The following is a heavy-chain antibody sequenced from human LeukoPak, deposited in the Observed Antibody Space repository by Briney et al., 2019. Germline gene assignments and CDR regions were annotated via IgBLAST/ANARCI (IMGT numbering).Heavy chain of an antibody. CDR1: GGSISSYY. D-gene: IGHD6-13*01. CDR2: IYYSGYT. J-gene: IGHJ6*03. CDR3: ARGSSSWLPYYMDV. V-gene: IGHV4-59*12. Sequence: PSETLSLTCTVSGGSISSYYWSWIRQPPGKGLEWIGYIYYSGYTSYNPSLKSRVTISIDTSKNQFSLKLSSVTAADTAVYYCARGSSSWLPYYMDVWGKGTTVTVSS.